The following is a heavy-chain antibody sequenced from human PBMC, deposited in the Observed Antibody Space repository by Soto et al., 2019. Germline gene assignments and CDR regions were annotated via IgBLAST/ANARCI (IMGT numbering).Heavy chain of an antibody. Sequence: GASVKVSCKASGYTFTSYYMHWVRQAPGQGLEWRGIINPSGGSTSYAQKFQGRVTMTRDTSTSTVYMELSSLRSEDTAVYYCARGKLLSWYDFWSWGFDPWGQGTLVTVSS. V-gene: IGHV1-46*01. D-gene: IGHD3-3*01. CDR3: ARGKLLSWYDFWSWGFDP. CDR2: INPSGGST. J-gene: IGHJ5*02. CDR1: GYTFTSYY.